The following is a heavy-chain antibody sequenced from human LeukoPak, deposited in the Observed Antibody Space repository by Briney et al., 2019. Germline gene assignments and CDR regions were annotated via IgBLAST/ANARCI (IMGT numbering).Heavy chain of an antibody. CDR2: ISGNGGST. CDR3: ARDFSGLIDY. V-gene: IGHV3-23*01. D-gene: IGHD6-19*01. J-gene: IGHJ4*02. Sequence: GGSLRLSCAVSAFTFSSYAMSWVRQAPGKGLEWVSAISGNGGSTYCADSVKGRFTISRDNAKNSLYLQMNSLRAEGTAVYYCARDFSGLIDYWGQGTLVTVSS. CDR1: AFTFSSYA.